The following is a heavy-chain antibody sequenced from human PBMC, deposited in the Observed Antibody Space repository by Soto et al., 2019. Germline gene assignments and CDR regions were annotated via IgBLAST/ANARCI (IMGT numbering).Heavy chain of an antibody. Sequence: PSETLSLTCAVYGGSFSGYSWSWIRQPPGKGLEWIGEINHSGSTNYNPSLKSRVTISVDTSKNQFSLKLSSVTAADTAVYYCARGGRRDGHNWGLWGQGTLVTVSS. CDR2: INHSGST. CDR3: ARGGRRDGHNWGL. V-gene: IGHV4-34*01. J-gene: IGHJ4*02. D-gene: IGHD3-16*01. CDR1: GGSFSGYS.